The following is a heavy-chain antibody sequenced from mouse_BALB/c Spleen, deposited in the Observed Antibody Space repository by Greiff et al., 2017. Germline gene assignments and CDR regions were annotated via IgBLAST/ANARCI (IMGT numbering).Heavy chain of an antibody. CDR2: ISSGGST. D-gene: IGHD2-3*01. V-gene: IGHV5-6-5*01. Sequence: EVQGVESGGGLVKPGGSLKLSCAASGFTFSSYAMSWVRQTPEKRLEWVASISSGGSTYYPDSVKGRFTISRDNARNILYLQMSSLRSEDTAMYYCARGGRGYYVLFDYWGQGTTLTVSS. J-gene: IGHJ2*01. CDR3: ARGGRGYYVLFDY. CDR1: GFTFSSYA.